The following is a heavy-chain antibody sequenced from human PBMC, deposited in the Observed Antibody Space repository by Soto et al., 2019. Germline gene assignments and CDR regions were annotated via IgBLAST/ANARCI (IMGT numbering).Heavy chain of an antibody. CDR2: INSDGSST. CDR3: AYFTSGCPT. J-gene: IGHJ4*02. Sequence: EVQLVESGGGLVQPGGSLRLSCAASGITLSTYWVHWVRQAPGKGLVWVSRINSDGSSTSYADPVKGRFTNSRDNAKNTLYLQMNSLRAEDTAVYYCAYFTSGCPTWGQGNLVTVSS. V-gene: IGHV3-74*01. D-gene: IGHD6-19*01. CDR1: GITLSTYW.